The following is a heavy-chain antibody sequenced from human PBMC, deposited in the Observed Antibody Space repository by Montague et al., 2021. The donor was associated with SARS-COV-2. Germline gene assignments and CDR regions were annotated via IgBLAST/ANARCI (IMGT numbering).Heavy chain of an antibody. Sequence: SETLSLTCTFSGASRSTKNYYWGWIRQPPGKGLEWIGSISYSAISYSNPSLKSRVTMSVDTSRNQLSLNLSSVTVADTAVYYCARLGITLGGVIVNRYYFDFWGQGTLVTVSS. D-gene: IGHD3-16*02. CDR1: GASRSTKNYY. CDR3: ARLGITLGGVIVNRYYFDF. J-gene: IGHJ4*02. V-gene: IGHV4-39*01. CDR2: ISYSAIS.